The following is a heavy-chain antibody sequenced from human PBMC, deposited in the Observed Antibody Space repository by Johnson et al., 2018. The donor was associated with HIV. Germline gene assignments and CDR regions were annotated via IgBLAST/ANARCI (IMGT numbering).Heavy chain of an antibody. CDR2: INWNGGST. CDR3: ARDHYDSSGYYVPYHAFDI. Sequence: VQLVESGGGVVQPGRSLRLSCAASGFTFSSYAMHWVRQAPGKGLEWVSGINWNGGSTGYAASVKGRFTISRDNAKNSLYLQMNSLRAEDTALYYCARDHYDSSGYYVPYHAFDIWGQGTLVTVSS. CDR1: GFTFSSYA. J-gene: IGHJ3*02. V-gene: IGHV3-20*04. D-gene: IGHD3-22*01.